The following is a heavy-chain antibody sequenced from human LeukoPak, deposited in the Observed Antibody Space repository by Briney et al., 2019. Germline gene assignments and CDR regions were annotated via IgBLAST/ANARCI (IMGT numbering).Heavy chain of an antibody. V-gene: IGHV3-7*01. Sequence: SGGSLRLSCAASGFTFSSYWMSWVRQAPGTGLEWVANINQDGSEKYYVDSVKGRFTISRDNAKNSLYLEMNSLRAEDTAVYYCARDPTQYCSSTSCPGGDYFDYWGQGALVTVSS. CDR1: GFTFSSYW. J-gene: IGHJ4*02. CDR2: INQDGSEK. D-gene: IGHD2-2*01. CDR3: ARDPTQYCSSTSCPGGDYFDY.